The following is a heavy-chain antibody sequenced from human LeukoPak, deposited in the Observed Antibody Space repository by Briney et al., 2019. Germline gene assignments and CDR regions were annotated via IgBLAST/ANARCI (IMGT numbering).Heavy chain of an antibody. V-gene: IGHV4-38-2*02. CDR2: IYHSGST. Sequence: PSETLSLTCTVSGYSISSGYYWGCFRQPPGKGLEWIASIYHSGSTYYNPSLKSRVTISVDTSKNQFSLKLNSVTAADTAVYYCAPGNSGFYFVWGQGTLVTVSS. J-gene: IGHJ4*02. CDR3: APGNSGFYFV. D-gene: IGHD3-22*01. CDR1: GYSISSGYY.